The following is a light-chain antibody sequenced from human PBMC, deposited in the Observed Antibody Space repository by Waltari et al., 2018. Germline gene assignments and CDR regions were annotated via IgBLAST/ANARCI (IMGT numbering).Light chain of an antibody. CDR2: DAS. Sequence: DIQMTQSPSSLSASVGDRVTITCQASQGISKYLNWYQQKPGKAPELLIYDASNLKTGVPSRCSGSGSGTDFTFTISSLQPEDIATYYCQQNDNLPYTFGQGTNLEI. CDR1: QGISKY. CDR3: QQNDNLPYT. V-gene: IGKV1-33*01. J-gene: IGKJ2*01.